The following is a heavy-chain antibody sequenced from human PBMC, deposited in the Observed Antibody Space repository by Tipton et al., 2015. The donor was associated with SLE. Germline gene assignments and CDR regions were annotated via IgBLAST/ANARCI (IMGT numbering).Heavy chain of an antibody. V-gene: IGHV3-33*08. Sequence: SLRLSCAASGFPFRSYGMHWVRQAPGKGLEWVALIWDDGRHKYYADSVKGRFTISRDNAKNTLYLQMNSLTAEDTAVYYCTRDPIAARPNYWGQGTLVTVSS. CDR3: TRDPIAARPNY. J-gene: IGHJ4*02. CDR2: IWDDGRHK. CDR1: GFPFRSYG. D-gene: IGHD6-6*01.